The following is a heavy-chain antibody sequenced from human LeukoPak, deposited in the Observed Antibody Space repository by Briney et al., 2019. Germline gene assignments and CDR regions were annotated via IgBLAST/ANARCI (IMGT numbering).Heavy chain of an antibody. Sequence: PSETLSLTCTVSGGSIISSSYCWGWIRQPPGKGLEWIGSIYYSGSTYYNPSLKSRVTISVDTSKNQFSLKLSSVTAADTAVYYCAREDIAAAVDDYWGQGTLVTVSS. D-gene: IGHD6-13*01. CDR3: AREDIAAAVDDY. CDR2: IYYSGST. V-gene: IGHV4-39*07. CDR1: GGSIISSSYC. J-gene: IGHJ4*02.